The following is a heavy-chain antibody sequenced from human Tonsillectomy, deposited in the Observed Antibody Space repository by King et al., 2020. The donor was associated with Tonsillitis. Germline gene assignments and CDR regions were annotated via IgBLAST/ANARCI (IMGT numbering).Heavy chain of an antibody. J-gene: IGHJ3*02. D-gene: IGHD3-9*01. Sequence: LQLQESGSGLVKPSQTLSLTCVVSGGSINSGGYSWSWIRQPPGKGLEWIGYIYHSGSTYYNPSLKSRVTISIDTSKNQLSLKLSSVTAADTAVYYCARGHYVSLTGHYHDKFEIWGQGTMVTVSP. CDR2: IYHSGST. V-gene: IGHV4-30-2*01. CDR3: ARGHYVSLTGHYHDKFEI. CDR1: GGSINSGGYS.